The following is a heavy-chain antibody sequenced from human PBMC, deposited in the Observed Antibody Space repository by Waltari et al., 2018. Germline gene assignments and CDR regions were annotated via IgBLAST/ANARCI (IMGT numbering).Heavy chain of an antibody. J-gene: IGHJ4*02. CDR3: ARSRDGYNYLDY. CDR1: GFTFSSYA. CDR2: ISYDGSNK. V-gene: IGHV3-30-3*01. D-gene: IGHD5-12*01. Sequence: QVQLVESGGGVVQPGRSLRLSCAASGFTFSSYAMHWVRQAPGKGLEWVAVISYDGSNKYYADSMKGRFTISRDNSKNTLYLQMNSLRAEDTAVYYCARSRDGYNYLDYWGQGTLVTVSS.